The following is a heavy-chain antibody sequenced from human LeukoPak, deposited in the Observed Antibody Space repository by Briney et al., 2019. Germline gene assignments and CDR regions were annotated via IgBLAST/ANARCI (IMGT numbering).Heavy chain of an antibody. Sequence: MSSETLSLTCTVSGGSITNYYWTWIRQPPGKGLEWIGYIHYSGSTNYNPSLKSRVTISVDTSKNQFSLNLSSVTAADTAVYSCARLVPYSSNWYFDYWGQGTLVTVSS. V-gene: IGHV4-59*08. J-gene: IGHJ4*02. CDR2: IHYSGST. CDR1: GGSITNYY. CDR3: ARLVPYSSNWYFDY. D-gene: IGHD6-13*01.